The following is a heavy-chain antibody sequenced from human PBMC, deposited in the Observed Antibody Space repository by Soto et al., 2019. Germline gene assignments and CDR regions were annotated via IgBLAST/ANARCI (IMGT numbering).Heavy chain of an antibody. D-gene: IGHD3-3*01. CDR3: AHSVLSTVFGLVTTTAIYFDF. Sequence: QITLNESGPTQVKPRQTLTLTCTFSGFSLTTSGVGVGWIRQSPGKAPEWLALIYWDDDKRYSPSLKSRLTITKDTSKKQVVLTMADLDPADTATYSCAHSVLSTVFGLVTTTAIYFDFWGQGTPVAVSS. V-gene: IGHV2-5*02. J-gene: IGHJ4*02. CDR1: GFSLTTSGVG. CDR2: IYWDDDK.